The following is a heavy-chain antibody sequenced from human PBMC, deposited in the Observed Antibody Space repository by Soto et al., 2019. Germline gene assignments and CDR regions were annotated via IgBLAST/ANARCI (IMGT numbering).Heavy chain of an antibody. CDR2: ISYDGNTK. Sequence: GGSLRLSCAASGFTFSDYGMHWVRQAPGKGLEWVAVISYDGNTKYYIDSVKGRFTISRDNSKSTLYLQMDSLRAEDTAVYYCAKDPGYSSGIDYWGQGTLVTVSS. V-gene: IGHV3-30*18. J-gene: IGHJ4*02. CDR3: AKDPGYSSGIDY. CDR1: GFTFSDYG. D-gene: IGHD6-19*01.